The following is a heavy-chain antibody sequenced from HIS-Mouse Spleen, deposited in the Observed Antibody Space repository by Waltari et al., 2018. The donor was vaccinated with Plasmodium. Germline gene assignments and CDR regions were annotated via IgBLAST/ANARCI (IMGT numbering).Heavy chain of an antibody. CDR1: GFTFSSYD. CDR2: IGTAGDT. D-gene: IGHD3-9*01. V-gene: IGHV3-13*01. Sequence: EVQLVESGGGLVQPGGSLRLSCAASGFTFSSYDMHWVRQATGKGLEWVSAIGTAGDTYYPGSVKGRFTISRENAKNSLYLQMNSLRAGDTAVYYCARDRWTGYWYFDLWGRGTLVTVSS. CDR3: ARDRWTGYWYFDL. J-gene: IGHJ2*01.